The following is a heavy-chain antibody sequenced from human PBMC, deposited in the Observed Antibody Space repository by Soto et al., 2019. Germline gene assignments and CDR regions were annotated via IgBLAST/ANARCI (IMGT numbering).Heavy chain of an antibody. D-gene: IGHD2-15*01. V-gene: IGHV4-34*01. CDR3: ARGVVVVAATTFPYYYYYMDV. J-gene: IGHJ6*03. CDR1: VGSFSGYY. CDR2: INHSGST. Sequence: SETLSLTCAVYVGSFSGYYWSWIRQPPGKGLEWIGEINHSGSTNYNPSLKSRVTISVDTSKNQFSLKLSSVTAADTAVYYCARGVVVVAATTFPYYYYYMDVWGKGTTVTVSS.